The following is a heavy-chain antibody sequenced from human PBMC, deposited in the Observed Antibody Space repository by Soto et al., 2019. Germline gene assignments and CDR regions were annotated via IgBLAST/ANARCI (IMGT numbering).Heavy chain of an antibody. J-gene: IGHJ6*02. V-gene: IGHV3-33*06. CDR3: AKAYYHGSGTRHGMDV. CDR2: IWYDGSNK. CDR1: GFTFSSYG. Sequence: VGSLRLSCAASGFTFSSYGMHWVRQAPGKGLEWVAVIWYDGSNKYYADSVKGRFTISRDNSKNTLYLQMNSLRAEDTAVYYCAKAYYHGSGTRHGMDVWGQGTTVIVSS. D-gene: IGHD3-10*01.